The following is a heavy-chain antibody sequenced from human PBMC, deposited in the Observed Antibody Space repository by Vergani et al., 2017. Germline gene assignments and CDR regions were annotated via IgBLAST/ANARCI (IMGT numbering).Heavy chain of an antibody. Sequence: EVQLVESGGGLVQPGGSLRLSCAASGFTFSSYSMNWVRQAPGKGLEWVSYISSSSSTIYYADSVKGRFTISRDNAKNSLYLQMNSLRAEDTAEYYCARDLMVYAIFFDYWGQGTLVTVSS. CDR3: ARDLMVYAIFFDY. J-gene: IGHJ4*02. D-gene: IGHD2-8*01. CDR2: ISSSSSTI. CDR1: GFTFSSYS. V-gene: IGHV3-48*04.